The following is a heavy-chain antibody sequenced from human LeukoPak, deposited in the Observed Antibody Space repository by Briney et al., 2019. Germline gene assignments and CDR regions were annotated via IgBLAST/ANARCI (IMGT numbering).Heavy chain of an antibody. J-gene: IGHJ3*02. CDR2: INHSENI. D-gene: IGHD3-10*01. V-gene: IGHV4-34*01. CDR3: AKSNGYGLVDI. CDR1: GGSFSGYY. Sequence: PSETLSLTCAVYGGSFSGYYWSWIRQSPGQGLECIGEINHSENINYNPSLKSRATISIDTSKNQFSLKLNSVTAADTAVYYCAKSNGYGLVDIWGQGTMVTVSS.